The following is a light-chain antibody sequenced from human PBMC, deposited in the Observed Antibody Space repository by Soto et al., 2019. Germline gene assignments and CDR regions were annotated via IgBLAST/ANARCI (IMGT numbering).Light chain of an antibody. Sequence: QSALTQPASVSGSPGQSITISCTGTSSDVGGYNYVSWYQQHPGKAPKLMIYEVSNRPSGVSNRFFGSKSGNTASLTISGIQTENAAYYYFSSFTSINTWVFGRGTKVTVL. CDR2: EVS. J-gene: IGLJ3*02. V-gene: IGLV2-14*01. CDR3: SSFTSINTWV. CDR1: SSDVGGYNY.